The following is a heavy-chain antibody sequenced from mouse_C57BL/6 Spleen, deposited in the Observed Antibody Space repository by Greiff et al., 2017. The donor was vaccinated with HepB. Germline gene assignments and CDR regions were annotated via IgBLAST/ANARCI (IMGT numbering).Heavy chain of an antibody. J-gene: IGHJ2*01. CDR1: GFNIKDYY. V-gene: IGHV14-1*01. CDR3: TTYGSSPYYFDY. Sequence: VHVKQSGAELVRPGASVKLSCTASGFNIKDYYMHWVKQRPEQGLEWIGRIDPEDGDTEYAPKFQGKATMTADTSSNTAYLQLSSLTSEDTAVYYCTTYGSSPYYFDYWSQGTTLTVSS. D-gene: IGHD1-1*01. CDR2: IDPEDGDT.